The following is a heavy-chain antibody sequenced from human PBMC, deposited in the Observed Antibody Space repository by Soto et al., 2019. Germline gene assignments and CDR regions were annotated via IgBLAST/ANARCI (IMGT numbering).Heavy chain of an antibody. CDR1: GFTVSSNY. D-gene: IGHD2-15*01. J-gene: IGHJ6*02. CDR2: IYSGGST. V-gene: IGHV3-53*01. Sequence: GESLKISCAASGFTVSSNYMSWVRQAPGKGLEWVSVIYSGGSTNYADSVKGRFTISRDNSKNTLYLQMNSLRAEDTAVYYCARDRGCSGGSCYDGMDVWGQGTTVTVSS. CDR3: ARDRGCSGGSCYDGMDV.